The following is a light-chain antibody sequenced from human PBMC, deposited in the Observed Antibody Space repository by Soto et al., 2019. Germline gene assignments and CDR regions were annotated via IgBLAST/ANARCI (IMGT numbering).Light chain of an antibody. Sequence: EIVLTQSPGTLSLCPGERATLSCRASQSVSSSYLAWYQQKPGQAPRLLIYGASSRDTGIPDRFSGSGSGTDFTLTISRLEPEDCAVYYCQQFCSSPLFTFGPGTKVDVK. CDR2: GAS. CDR3: QQFCSSPLFT. J-gene: IGKJ3*01. V-gene: IGKV3-20*01. CDR1: QSVSSSY.